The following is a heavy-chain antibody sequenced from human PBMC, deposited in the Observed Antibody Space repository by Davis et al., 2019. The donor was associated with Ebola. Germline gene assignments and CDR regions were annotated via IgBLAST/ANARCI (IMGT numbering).Heavy chain of an antibody. CDR3: ARDENSNYGFYYYGMDV. CDR1: GYTFTSYG. J-gene: IGHJ6*02. V-gene: IGHV1-69*04. D-gene: IGHD4-11*01. Sequence: SVKVSCKASGYTFTSYGISWVRQAPGQGLEWMGRIIPILGIANYAQKFQGRVTITADKSTSTAYMELSSLRSEDTAVYYCARDENSNYGFYYYGMDVWGQGTTVTVS. CDR2: IIPILGIA.